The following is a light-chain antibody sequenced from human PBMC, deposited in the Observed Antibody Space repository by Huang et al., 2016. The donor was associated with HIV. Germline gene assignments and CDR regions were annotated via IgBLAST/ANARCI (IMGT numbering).Light chain of an antibody. J-gene: IGKJ1*01. Sequence: EIVMMQSPATLSVSPGERATLSCRASQSVSSNLAWFQQKPGQAPRLLIFGTSTRATGIPARFSGSGSGTEFTLTISSLQSEDFAVYYCQQYNIWPRAFGQGTKVEIK. CDR3: QQYNIWPRA. CDR1: QSVSSN. V-gene: IGKV3-15*01. CDR2: GTS.